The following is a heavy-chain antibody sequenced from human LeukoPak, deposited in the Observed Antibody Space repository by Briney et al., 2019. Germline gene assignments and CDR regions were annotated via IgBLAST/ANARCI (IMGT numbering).Heavy chain of an antibody. Sequence: SEALSLTCTVSGGSISNYYWGWIRQPPGKGLEWIGYIYYTGSTNYNPSLKSRVTISVDTSKDQFSLRLNSVTAADTAVYYCARVTIFGVVFIDYWGQGTLVTVSS. V-gene: IGHV4-59*01. CDR2: IYYTGST. J-gene: IGHJ4*02. CDR1: GGSISNYY. D-gene: IGHD3-3*01. CDR3: ARVTIFGVVFIDY.